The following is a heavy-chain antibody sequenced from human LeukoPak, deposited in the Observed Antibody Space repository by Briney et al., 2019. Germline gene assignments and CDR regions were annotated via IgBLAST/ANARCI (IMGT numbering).Heavy chain of an antibody. CDR1: GGSFSGYY. V-gene: IGHV4-34*01. J-gene: IGHJ6*04. Sequence: SETLSLTCAVYGGSFSGYYWSWIRQPPGKGLEWIGEINHSGSTNYNPSLKSRVTISVDTSKNQFSLKLSSVTAADTAVYYCARGAVLRYFDWSKLPVRYYYYGMDVWGKGTTVTVSS. CDR3: ARGAVLRYFDWSKLPVRYYYYGMDV. CDR2: INHSGST. D-gene: IGHD3-9*01.